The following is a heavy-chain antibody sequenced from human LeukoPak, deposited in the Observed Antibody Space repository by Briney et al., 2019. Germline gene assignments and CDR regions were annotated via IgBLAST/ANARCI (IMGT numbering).Heavy chain of an antibody. D-gene: IGHD2-8*02. CDR1: GGSISGFY. V-gene: IGHV4-59*08. CDR3: ARKGLTGGLDY. J-gene: IGHJ4*02. Sequence: SETLFLTCTVSGGSISGFYWSWIRQPPGKGLEWIGNIHYPGNIKYNPSLKSRVTISVDTSKNQSSLKLSSVIAADTAVYYCARKGLTGGLDYWGQGTLVTVSS. CDR2: IHYPGNI.